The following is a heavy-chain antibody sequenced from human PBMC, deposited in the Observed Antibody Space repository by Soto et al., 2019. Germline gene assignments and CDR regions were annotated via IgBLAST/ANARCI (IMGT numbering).Heavy chain of an antibody. CDR3: VKLWGYYYDSSGYYLMEDPDY. Sequence: QVQLVESGGGVVQPGRSLRLSCAASGFTFSSYGMHWVRQAPGKGLEWLAVISYDGSNKYYADSVKGRFTISRDNSKNTLYLQMNSLRAEDTAVYYCVKLWGYYYDSSGYYLMEDPDYWGQGTLVTVSS. CDR2: ISYDGSNK. V-gene: IGHV3-30*18. J-gene: IGHJ4*02. CDR1: GFTFSSYG. D-gene: IGHD3-22*01.